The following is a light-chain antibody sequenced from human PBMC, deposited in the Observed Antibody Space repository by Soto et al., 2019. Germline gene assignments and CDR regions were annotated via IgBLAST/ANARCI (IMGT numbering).Light chain of an antibody. CDR2: RAS. Sequence: DILLTQTPLSSSVTLGQPASISCRSSQSRFHSNGNTFLSWLHQRPGQPPRLLISRASSVKSGVPPRFSGSGSGRDFTLTISSLRPEDIATYFCQQSYTSPPWTFGQGTKVDIK. J-gene: IGKJ1*01. CDR1: QSRFHSNGNTF. CDR3: QQSYTSPPWT. V-gene: IGKV2-24*01.